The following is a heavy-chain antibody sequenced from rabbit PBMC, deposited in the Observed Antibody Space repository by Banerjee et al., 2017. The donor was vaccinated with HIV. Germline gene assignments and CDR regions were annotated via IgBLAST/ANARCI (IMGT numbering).Heavy chain of an antibody. J-gene: IGHJ4*01. V-gene: IGHV1S45*01. CDR2: IYTGSGST. CDR3: ARDLAGVIGWNFGL. Sequence: EESGGDLVKPDGSLTLTCTASGFSFSNGYVICWVRQAPGKGLEWIGCIYTGSGSTYYASWAKGRFTISKTSSTVTLQMPSLTAADTATYFCARDLAGVIGWNFGLWGPGTLVTVS. D-gene: IGHD4-1*01. CDR1: GFSFSNGYV.